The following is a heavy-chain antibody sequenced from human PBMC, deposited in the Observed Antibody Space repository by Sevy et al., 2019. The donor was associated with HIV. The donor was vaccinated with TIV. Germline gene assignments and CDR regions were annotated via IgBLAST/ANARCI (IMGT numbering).Heavy chain of an antibody. D-gene: IGHD6-19*01. CDR3: AREGCNRPHDY. V-gene: IGHV3-23*01. Sequence: GGSLRLSCAVSGFNFNIYSMSWVRQAPGKGLEWVSTFSFGCGKINYADSVKGRFIISRDDSKNTLYLQMNSLRAEDTAVYFCAREGCNRPHDYWGQGTLVTVSS. CDR1: GFNFNIYS. CDR2: FSFGCGKI. J-gene: IGHJ4*02.